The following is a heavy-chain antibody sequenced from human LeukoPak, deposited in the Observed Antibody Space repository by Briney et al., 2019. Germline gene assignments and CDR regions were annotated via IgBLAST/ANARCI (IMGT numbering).Heavy chain of an antibody. V-gene: IGHV3-30*02. CDR2: IRYDGSNK. Sequence: GGSLRLSCAASGFTFSTYGMHWVRQAPGKGLEWVTFIRYDGSNKYYADSVKGRFTISRDNAKNSLYLQMNSLRAEDTAVYYCARSPFPPGEQYYRYWGQGTLVTVSS. D-gene: IGHD2/OR15-2a*01. CDR1: GFTFSTYG. J-gene: IGHJ4*02. CDR3: ARSPFPPGEQYYRY.